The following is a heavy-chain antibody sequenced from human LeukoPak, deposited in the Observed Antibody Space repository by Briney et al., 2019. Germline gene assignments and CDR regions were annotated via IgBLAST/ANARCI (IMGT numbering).Heavy chain of an antibody. D-gene: IGHD3-3*01. CDR2: ISGSSGST. CDR3: AKTYDDFWSPDAFDI. Sequence: GGSLRLSCAASGFTFSSYAMSWVRQAPGKGLEWVSSISGSSGSTYYADSVKGRFTISRDNSKNTLYLQMNSLRAEDTAVYYCAKTYDDFWSPDAFDIWGQGTMVTVTS. V-gene: IGHV3-23*01. CDR1: GFTFSSYA. J-gene: IGHJ3*02.